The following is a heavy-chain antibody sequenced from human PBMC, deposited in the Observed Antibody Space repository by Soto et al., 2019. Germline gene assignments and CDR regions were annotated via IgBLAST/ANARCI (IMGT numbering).Heavy chain of an antibody. CDR3: AGKSSGFRYPIAYYFDY. V-gene: IGHV1-69*12. Sequence: QVQLVQSGAEVKKPGSSVKVSCKASGGTFSSYAISWVRQAPGQGLEWMGGIIPIFGTANYAQKFQGRVTISADESTSTAYMELSSLRSEDTAVYYCAGKSSGFRYPIAYYFDYWGQGTLVTVSS. CDR2: IIPIFGTA. CDR1: GGTFSSYA. J-gene: IGHJ4*02. D-gene: IGHD3-10*01.